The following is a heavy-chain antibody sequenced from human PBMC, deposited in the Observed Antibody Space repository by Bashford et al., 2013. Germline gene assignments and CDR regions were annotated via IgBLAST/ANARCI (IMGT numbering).Heavy chain of an antibody. D-gene: IGHD6-13*01. Sequence: VRQAPGKGLEWVAVIWYDGSNKYYADSVKGRFTISRDNSKNTLYLQMNSLRAEDTAVYYCARGPSSRYSSSWYEWFDPGARGTLVTVS. CDR2: IWYDGSNK. CDR3: ARGPSSRYSSSWYEWFDP. V-gene: IGHV3-33*01. J-gene: IGHJ5*02.